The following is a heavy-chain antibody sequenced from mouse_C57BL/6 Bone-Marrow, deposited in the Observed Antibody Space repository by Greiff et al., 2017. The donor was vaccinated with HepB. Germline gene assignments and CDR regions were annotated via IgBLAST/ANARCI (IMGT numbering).Heavy chain of an antibody. J-gene: IGHJ3*01. CDR1: GYTFTSYG. CDR2: IYPRSGNT. D-gene: IGHD1-1*01. CDR3: ARKATVEAWFAF. Sequence: QVQLQQSGAELARPGASVKLSCKASGYTFTSYGISWVKQRTGQGLEWIGEIYPRSGNTYYNEKFKGKATLTADKSSSTAYMELRSLTSEDSAVYFCARKATVEAWFAFWGQGTLVTVSA. V-gene: IGHV1-81*01.